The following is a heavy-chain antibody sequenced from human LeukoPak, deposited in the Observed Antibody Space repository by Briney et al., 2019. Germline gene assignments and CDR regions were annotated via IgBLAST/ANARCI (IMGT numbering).Heavy chain of an antibody. CDR2: INSNSGGT. Sequence: ASVKVSCKASEYIFTGYSIHWVRQAPGQGLEWMGCINSNSGGTNYAQKFQGRVTMTRDTSIRTAYMELSSLRSDDTALYYCARDLGWDVLIIDCWGQGTLVTVSS. D-gene: IGHD1-26*01. J-gene: IGHJ4*02. CDR1: EYIFTGYS. CDR3: ARDLGWDVLIIDC. V-gene: IGHV1-2*02.